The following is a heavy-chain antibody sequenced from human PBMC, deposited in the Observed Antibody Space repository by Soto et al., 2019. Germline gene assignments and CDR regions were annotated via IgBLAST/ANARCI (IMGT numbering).Heavy chain of an antibody. V-gene: IGHV3-66*01. CDR1: GFTVSSNY. CDR3: ARDFTAMVLNDDAFDI. Sequence: GGSLRLSCAASGFTVSSNYMSWVRQAPGKGLEWVSVIYSGGSTYYADSVKGRFTISRDNSKNTLYLQMNSLRAEDTAVYYCARDFTAMVLNDDAFDIWGQGTMVTVSS. CDR2: IYSGGST. J-gene: IGHJ3*02. D-gene: IGHD5-18*01.